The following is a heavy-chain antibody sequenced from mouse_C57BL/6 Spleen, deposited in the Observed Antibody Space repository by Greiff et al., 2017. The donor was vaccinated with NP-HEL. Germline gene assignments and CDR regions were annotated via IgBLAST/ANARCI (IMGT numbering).Heavy chain of an antibody. CDR1: GYTFTSYW. J-gene: IGHJ2*01. CDR2: IDPNSGGT. Sequence: QVQLQQPGAELVKPGASVKLSCKASGYTFTSYWMHWVKQRPGRGLEWIGRIDPNSGGTKYNEKFKSKATLTVDKPSSTAYMQLSSLTSEDSAVYYCARSRTTVVATGDFDYWGQGTTLTVSS. CDR3: ARSRTTVVATGDFDY. V-gene: IGHV1-72*01. D-gene: IGHD1-1*01.